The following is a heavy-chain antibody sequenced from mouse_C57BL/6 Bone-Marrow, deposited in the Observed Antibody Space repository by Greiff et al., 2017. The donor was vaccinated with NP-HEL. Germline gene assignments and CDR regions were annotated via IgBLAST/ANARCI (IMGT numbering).Heavy chain of an antibody. D-gene: IGHD2-1*01. Sequence: QVQLKEPGAELVKPGASVKLSCKASGYTFTSYWMHWVKQRPGRGLEWIGRIDPNSCGTKYNEKFKSKATLTVDKPSSSAYMQLSILTSEDAAVYYCAREGPIYSKRDWFAYWGQGTLVTVSA. CDR3: AREGPIYSKRDWFAY. CDR1: GYTFTSYW. CDR2: IDPNSCGT. J-gene: IGHJ3*01. V-gene: IGHV1-72*01.